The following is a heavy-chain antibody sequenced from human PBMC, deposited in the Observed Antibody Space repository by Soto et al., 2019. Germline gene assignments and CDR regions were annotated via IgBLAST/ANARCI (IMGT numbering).Heavy chain of an antibody. CDR2: ISGYNGKT. CDR3: AREGDVSYYYYGMDV. Sequence: QVQLVQSGGEVRKPGASVTVSCKASGYTFTSYGISWVRQAPGQGLEWMGWISGYNGKTNYAQKVQDRVTMTTDTSTSTVYLELGSLRFDDTAVYYCAREGDVSYYYYGMDVWGQGTTVTVSS. J-gene: IGHJ6*02. D-gene: IGHD2-21*02. V-gene: IGHV1-18*01. CDR1: GYTFTSYG.